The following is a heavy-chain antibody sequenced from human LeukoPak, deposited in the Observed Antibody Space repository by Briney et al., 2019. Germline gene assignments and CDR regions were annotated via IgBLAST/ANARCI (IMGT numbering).Heavy chain of an antibody. D-gene: IGHD3-3*01. CDR1: GFTFSGSA. CDR2: IRSKANSYAT. J-gene: IGHJ6*03. Sequence: GGSLKLSCAASGFTFSGSAMHWVRQASGKGLEWVGRIRSKANSYATAYAASVKGRFTISRDDSKNTAYLQMNSLRTEDTAVYYCARSPTYYDFWSGFLSGYYYYMDVWGKGTTVTVSS. CDR3: ARSPTYYDFWSGFLSGYYYYMDV. V-gene: IGHV3-73*01.